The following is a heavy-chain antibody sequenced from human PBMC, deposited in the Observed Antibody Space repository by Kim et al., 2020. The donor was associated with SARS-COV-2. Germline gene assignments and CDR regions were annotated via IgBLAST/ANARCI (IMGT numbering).Heavy chain of an antibody. CDR2: INHSGST. J-gene: IGHJ6*02. V-gene: IGHV4-34*01. CDR1: GGSFSGYY. D-gene: IGHD5-18*01. Sequence: SETLSLTCAVYGGSFSGYYWSWIRQPPGKGLEWIGEINHSGSTNYNPSLKSRVTISVDTSKNQFSLKLSSVTAADTAVYYCARGGYSYGYVPHGYYYYSMDVWGQGTTVTVSS. CDR3: ARGGYSYGYVPHGYYYYSMDV.